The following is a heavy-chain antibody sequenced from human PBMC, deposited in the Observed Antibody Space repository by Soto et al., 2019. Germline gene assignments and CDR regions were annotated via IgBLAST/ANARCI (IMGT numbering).Heavy chain of an antibody. CDR2: IYHSGST. D-gene: IGHD3-22*01. CDR3: ARADSSGYWAYYYGMDV. Sequence: LSLTCAVSGGSISSSNWWSWVRQPPGKGLEWIGEIYHSGSTNYNPSLKSRVTISVDKSKNQFSLKLSSVTAADTAVYYCARADSSGYWAYYYGMDVWGQGTTVTVSS. CDR1: GGSISSSNW. J-gene: IGHJ6*02. V-gene: IGHV4-4*02.